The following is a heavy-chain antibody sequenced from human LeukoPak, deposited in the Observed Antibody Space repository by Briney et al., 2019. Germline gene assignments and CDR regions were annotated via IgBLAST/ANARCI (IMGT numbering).Heavy chain of an antibody. V-gene: IGHV1-18*01. CDR3: ARDLASYSSSSCFDY. CDR1: GYTFTSYG. J-gene: IGHJ4*02. Sequence: GASVKVSCKASGYTFTSYGISWVRQAPGQGLEWMGWTSAYNGNTNYAQKLQGRVTMTTDTSTSTAYMELRSLRSDDTAVYYCARDLASYSSSSCFDYWGQGTLVTVSS. CDR2: TSAYNGNT. D-gene: IGHD6-6*01.